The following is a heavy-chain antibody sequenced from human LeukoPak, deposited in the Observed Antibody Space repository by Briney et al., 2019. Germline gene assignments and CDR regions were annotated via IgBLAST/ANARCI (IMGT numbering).Heavy chain of an antibody. V-gene: IGHV4-39*01. CDR3: ARHRAYSSSSPFDY. CDR1: GGSNRRRRFY. D-gene: IGHD6-6*01. Sequence: SETLSLTCPVSGGSNRRRRFYWVWIREPPEKALECIGSIHYSGSTYYSPSLKSRVTISVDRSENQFFLKLSSVTAADRAVYYCARHRAYSSSSPFDYWGQGTLVTVSS. CDR2: IHYSGST. J-gene: IGHJ4*02.